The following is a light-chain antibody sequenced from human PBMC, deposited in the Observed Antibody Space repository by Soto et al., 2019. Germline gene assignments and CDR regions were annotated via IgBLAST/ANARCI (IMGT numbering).Light chain of an antibody. CDR1: YSDVGGYKH. Sequence: QSVLAQPASVSASPGQSITISCIGTYSDVGGYKHVSWYQQHPGKAPKLIIFEASNRPSGISNRFSGSKSGNTASLTISGLQADDEADYDCSSYTSSSTLYIFGTGTKVTVL. CDR2: EAS. CDR3: SSYTSSSTLYI. J-gene: IGLJ1*01. V-gene: IGLV2-14*01.